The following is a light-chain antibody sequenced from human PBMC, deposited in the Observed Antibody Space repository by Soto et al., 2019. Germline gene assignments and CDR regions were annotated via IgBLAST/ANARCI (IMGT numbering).Light chain of an antibody. CDR3: QQYGSSPT. V-gene: IGKV3-20*01. Sequence: VWAQSPGTLSLSPGELATLSGGASQSVSSSYLTWHQQEPDHATRLLIYGPSSRATGIPDRFSGSGSAKDSPPTISRLEHEDSAVYYCQQYGSSPTFGQGTKVDIK. J-gene: IGKJ1*01. CDR2: GPS. CDR1: QSVSSSY.